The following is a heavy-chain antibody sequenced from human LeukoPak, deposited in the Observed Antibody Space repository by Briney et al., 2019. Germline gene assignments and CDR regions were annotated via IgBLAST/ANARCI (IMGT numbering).Heavy chain of an antibody. D-gene: IGHD3-22*01. V-gene: IGHV4-61*02. CDR3: ARDSPNYYDSSGYYTESPFDS. CDR2: IYTSGST. CDR1: GGSISSGSYY. J-gene: IGHJ4*02. Sequence: PSQTLSLTCTVSGGSISSGSYYWNWIRQPAGKGLEWIGRIYTSGSTNYNPSLKSRVTISVDTSKNQFSLKPSSVTAADTAVYYCARDSPNYYDSSGYYTESPFDSWGQGTLVTVSS.